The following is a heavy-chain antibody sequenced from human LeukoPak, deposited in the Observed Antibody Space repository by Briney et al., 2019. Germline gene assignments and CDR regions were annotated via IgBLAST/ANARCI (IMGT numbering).Heavy chain of an antibody. Sequence: GGSLRLSCAASGFTFSSHWMHWVRQAPGKGLVWVSRINSDGSSISYADSVKGRFTISRDNAKNTLYLQMNSLRAEDTAVYSCARGITIFGVVTRPDYWGQGTLVTVSS. J-gene: IGHJ4*02. CDR3: ARGITIFGVVTRPDY. D-gene: IGHD3-3*01. V-gene: IGHV3-74*01. CDR2: INSDGSSI. CDR1: GFTFSSHW.